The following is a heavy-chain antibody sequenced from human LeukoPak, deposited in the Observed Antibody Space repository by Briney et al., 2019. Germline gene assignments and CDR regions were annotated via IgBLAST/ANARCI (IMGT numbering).Heavy chain of an antibody. CDR3: ARWVGNRNWFDP. V-gene: IGHV4-38-2*02. J-gene: IGHJ5*02. D-gene: IGHD1-26*01. CDR1: GYSISSGYY. CDR2: ISYSGST. Sequence: KPSETLSLTCTVSGYSISSGYYWGWIRQPPGKGLEWIGSISYSGSTYYNPSLKSRVTVSVDTSKNQFSLKVTSVTAADTAVYYCARWVGNRNWFDPWGQGTLVTVSS.